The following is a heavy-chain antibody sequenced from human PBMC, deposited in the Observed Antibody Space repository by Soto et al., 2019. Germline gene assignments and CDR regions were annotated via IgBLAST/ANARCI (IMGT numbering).Heavy chain of an antibody. CDR2: IKSKTDGGTT. V-gene: IGHV3-15*01. Sequence: PGGSLRLSCAASGFTFSNAWMSWVRQAPGKGLEWVGRIKSKTDGGTTDYAAPVKGRFTISRDDSKNTLYLQMNSLKTEDTAVYYCTTDGDWDYYDRSGTGGDYWGQGTLVTVSS. D-gene: IGHD3-22*01. CDR3: TTDGDWDYYDRSGTGGDY. CDR1: GFTFSNAW. J-gene: IGHJ4*02.